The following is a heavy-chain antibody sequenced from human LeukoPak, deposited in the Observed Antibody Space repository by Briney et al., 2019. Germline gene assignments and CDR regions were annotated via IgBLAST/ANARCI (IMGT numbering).Heavy chain of an antibody. Sequence: PGRSLRLSCAASGFTFSSYGMHWVRQAPGKGLEWVAVIWYDGSNKYYADSVKGRFTISRDNSKNTLYLQMNSLRAEDTAVYYCAKDYSRYYYGSGSYSDYWGQGTLVTVSS. J-gene: IGHJ4*02. V-gene: IGHV3-33*06. CDR3: AKDYSRYYYGSGSYSDY. CDR2: IWYDGSNK. D-gene: IGHD3-10*01. CDR1: GFTFSSYG.